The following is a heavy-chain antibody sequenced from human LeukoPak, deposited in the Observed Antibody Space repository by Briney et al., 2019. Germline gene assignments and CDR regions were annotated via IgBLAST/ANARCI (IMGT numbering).Heavy chain of an antibody. CDR3: SREGWGSVYAFDI. CDR2: ICHSGST. V-gene: IGHV4-38-2*02. CDR1: GYSISSGYY. J-gene: IGHJ3*02. D-gene: IGHD7-27*01. Sequence: PSETLSLTCAVSGYSISSGYYWGWIRPPPGKGLEWIGSICHSGSTYYNPSLKSRVTISVDTSKNQFSLKLSSVTAADTAAYYCSREGWGSVYAFDIWGQGTMVTVSS.